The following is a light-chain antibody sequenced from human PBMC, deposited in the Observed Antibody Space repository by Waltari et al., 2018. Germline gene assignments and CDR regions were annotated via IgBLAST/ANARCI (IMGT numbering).Light chain of an antibody. V-gene: IGLV3-21*04. CDR3: QVWDSSTDHWV. Sequence: SYVLTQPPSVSVAPGKTARITCGGNNIGSKSVHWYQQKPGQAPVLVIYDDSDRPSGIPGRCSGSNAGNTATLTISRVEAGDEADYYCQVWDSSTDHWVFGGGTQLTVL. CDR1: NIGSKS. J-gene: IGLJ3*02. CDR2: DDS.